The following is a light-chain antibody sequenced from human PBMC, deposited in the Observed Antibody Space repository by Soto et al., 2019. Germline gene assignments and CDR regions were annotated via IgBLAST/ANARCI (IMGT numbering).Light chain of an antibody. V-gene: IGKV2-28*01. CDR2: FES. CDR3: MQALQTPRT. Sequence: DIVMTQSPLSLPVTPGEPAAISCRSSQSHLNNSGYNYLDWNLHKPGQYPQLLIYFESNRAPGLPDRFSGSGSGTDLILKIRRVEAEDVGVYYCMQALQTPRTFGKGTKAEIK. CDR1: QSHLNNSGYNY. J-gene: IGKJ1*01.